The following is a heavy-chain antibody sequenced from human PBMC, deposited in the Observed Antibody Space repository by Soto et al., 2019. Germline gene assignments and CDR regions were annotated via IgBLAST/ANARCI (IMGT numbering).Heavy chain of an antibody. Sequence: EVQLVESGGGLVKPGGSLRLSCAASGFTFSSYSMNWVRQAPGKGLEWISSISSSGSYMYYANSVKGRFTISRDYAKKSLYLQMNSLRTEDTAIYYCARFPGSRSWPHRPNWFDPWGQGTLVTVSS. J-gene: IGHJ5*02. CDR1: GFTFSSYS. CDR3: ARFPGSRSWPHRPNWFDP. V-gene: IGHV3-21*01. CDR2: ISSSGSYM. D-gene: IGHD6-13*01.